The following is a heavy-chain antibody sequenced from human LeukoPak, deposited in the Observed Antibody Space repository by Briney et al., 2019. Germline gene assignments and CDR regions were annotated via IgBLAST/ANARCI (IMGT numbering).Heavy chain of an antibody. CDR3: TKAYYYDSSGYYPADY. V-gene: IGHV3-30*18. D-gene: IGHD3-22*01. Sequence: GGSLRLSCAAFGFSFSSYGMHWVRQAPGKGLEWVAVILYDGSNKYYADSVKGRFTISRDNSKNTLYLQMNSLRAEDTAVYYCTKAYYYDSSGYYPADYWGQGTLVTVSS. CDR1: GFSFSSYG. J-gene: IGHJ4*02. CDR2: ILYDGSNK.